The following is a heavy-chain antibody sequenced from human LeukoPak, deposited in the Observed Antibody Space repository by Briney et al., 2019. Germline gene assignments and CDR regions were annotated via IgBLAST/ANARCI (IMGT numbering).Heavy chain of an antibody. CDR3: ASRIVGTPDYFDY. V-gene: IGHV3-11*04. CDR1: GFTFSDSY. D-gene: IGHD1-26*01. Sequence: GGSLRLSCAASGFTFSDSYITWVRQAPGKGVEWVAYISGSGHDINYSDSVKGRFTISRDNAKNSLYLQMSSLRVEDTAVYYCASRIVGTPDYFDYWGQGTLVTVSS. CDR2: ISGSGHDI. J-gene: IGHJ4*02.